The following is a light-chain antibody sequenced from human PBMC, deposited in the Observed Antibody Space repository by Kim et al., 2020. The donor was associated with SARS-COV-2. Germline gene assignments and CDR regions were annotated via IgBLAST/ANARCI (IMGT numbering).Light chain of an antibody. CDR3: QTWDTGIHV. CDR1: SGHSRNA. J-gene: IGLJ3*02. Sequence: QPVLTQSPSASASLGTSVKLTCTLSSGHSRNAIAWHQQQPERGPRYLMKLNSDGSHTKGDGIPDLLSGSSSGAERYLTISSLQSEDEADYYCQTWDTGIHVFGGGTQLTVL. V-gene: IGLV4-69*01. CDR2: LNSDGSH.